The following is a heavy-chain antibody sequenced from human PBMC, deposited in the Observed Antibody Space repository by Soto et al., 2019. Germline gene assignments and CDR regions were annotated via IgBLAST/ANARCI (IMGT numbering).Heavy chain of an antibody. CDR1: GFTFSSYG. CDR3: ARENRWLVPTFDY. CDR2: IWYDGSNK. D-gene: IGHD6-19*01. J-gene: IGHJ4*02. Sequence: QVQLVESGGGVVQPGRSLRLSCAASGFTFSSYGMHWVRQAPGKGLEWVAVIWYDGSNKYYADSVKGRFTISRDNSKKKLYLQMTSLRAEDTAVYYCARENRWLVPTFDYWGQGTLVTVSS. V-gene: IGHV3-33*01.